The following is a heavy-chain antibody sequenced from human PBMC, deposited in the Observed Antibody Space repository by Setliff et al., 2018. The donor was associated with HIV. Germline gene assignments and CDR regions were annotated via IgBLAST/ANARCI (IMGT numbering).Heavy chain of an antibody. CDR1: VFTFNNYG. V-gene: IGHV3-23*01. D-gene: IGHD5-18*01. CDR3: AKEGIEEAGSYSYGFDQIDY. CDR2: ISGCGDST. J-gene: IGHJ4*02. Sequence: GGSLRLSCAASVFTFNNYGMNWVRQAPGKGLEWVSVISGCGDSTSDADSLKGRFTSSRDNSKNTLYLQMNSLRAEDTAVYYCAKEGIEEAGSYSYGFDQIDYWGQGTLVTVSS.